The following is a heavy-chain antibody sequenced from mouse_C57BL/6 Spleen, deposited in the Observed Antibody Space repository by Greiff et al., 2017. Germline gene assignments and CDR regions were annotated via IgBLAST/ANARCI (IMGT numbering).Heavy chain of an antibody. CDR3: ARPNYGSRADYFDY. V-gene: IGHV5-6*01. D-gene: IGHD1-1*01. J-gene: IGHJ2*01. CDR2: ISSGGSYT. CDR1: GFTFSSYG. Sequence: DVQLVESGGDLVKPGGSLKLSCAASGFTFSSYGMSWVRQTPDKRLEWVATISSGGSYTYYPASVKGRFTMSGDNSKNTLYLQMSSLKSEDTAMYYCARPNYGSRADYFDYWGQGTTLTVSS.